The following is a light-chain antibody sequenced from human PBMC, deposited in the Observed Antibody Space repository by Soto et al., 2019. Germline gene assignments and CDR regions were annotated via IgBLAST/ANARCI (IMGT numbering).Light chain of an antibody. CDR2: LNSDGSH. J-gene: IGLJ2*01. Sequence: QPVLTQSPSASASLGASVKLTCTLSSGHSTYAIAWHQQQPEKGPRFLMKLNSDGSHNRGDGIPDRFSGSSSGAERYRSISGLQSEDEAEYYCQTWGTGIVILGGGTKLTVL. CDR1: SGHSTYA. V-gene: IGLV4-69*01. CDR3: QTWGTGIVI.